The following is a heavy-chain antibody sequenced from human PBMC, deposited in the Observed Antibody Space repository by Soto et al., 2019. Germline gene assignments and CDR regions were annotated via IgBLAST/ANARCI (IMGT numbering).Heavy chain of an antibody. D-gene: IGHD6-6*01. CDR1: GFTFSSYA. J-gene: IGHJ4*02. CDR3: AKEGGKWQLGRLYYFDY. V-gene: IGHV3-23*01. Sequence: GGSLRLSCAASGFTFSSYAMSWVRQAPGKGLEWVSAISGSGGSTYYADSVKGRFTISRDNSKNTLYLQMNSLRAEDTAVYYCAKEGGKWQLGRLYYFDYWGQGTLVTVS. CDR2: ISGSGGST.